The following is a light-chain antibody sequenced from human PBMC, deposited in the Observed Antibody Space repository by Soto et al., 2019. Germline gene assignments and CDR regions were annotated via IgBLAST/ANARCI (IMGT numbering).Light chain of an antibody. CDR2: GAS. CDR3: QQYYSYSWT. V-gene: IGKV1-5*01. J-gene: IGKJ1*01. Sequence: DIQMTQSPSTLSASVGDRVTITCRASQSISTWLAWYQQKPGKAPKLLIYGASTLESGVPSRFSGSGSGTEFTLAISSLQPDDFATYYCQQYYSYSWTFGQGTKVEIK. CDR1: QSISTW.